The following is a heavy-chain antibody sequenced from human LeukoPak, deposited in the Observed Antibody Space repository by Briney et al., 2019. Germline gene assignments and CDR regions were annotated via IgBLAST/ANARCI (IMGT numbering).Heavy chain of an antibody. J-gene: IGHJ6*03. D-gene: IGHD2-2*02. Sequence: SETLSLTCTVSGVSISSYYWSWVRQPPGKGLEWIGYIYYSGSTNYNPSLKSRVTISVDTSKNQFSLKLSSVTAADTAVYYCARVRMGVPAAIDYYYYMDVWGKGTTVTISS. V-gene: IGHV4-59*01. CDR3: ARVRMGVPAAIDYYYYMDV. CDR1: GVSISSYY. CDR2: IYYSGST.